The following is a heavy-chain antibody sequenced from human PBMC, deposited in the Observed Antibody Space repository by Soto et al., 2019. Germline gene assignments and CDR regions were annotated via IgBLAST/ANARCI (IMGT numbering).Heavy chain of an antibody. Sequence: QVQLVESGGGVVQPGRSLRLSCAASGFTFSNYGMHWVRQAPGKGLEWVAVISYHGSDKYYADSVKGRFTISRDNSKNTLYLQMDSLLAEDTAVYYCAKDHLTTTVTTVGYWGQGTLVTVSS. CDR3: AKDHLTTTVTTVGY. D-gene: IGHD4-17*01. V-gene: IGHV3-30*18. CDR2: ISYHGSDK. CDR1: GFTFSNYG. J-gene: IGHJ4*02.